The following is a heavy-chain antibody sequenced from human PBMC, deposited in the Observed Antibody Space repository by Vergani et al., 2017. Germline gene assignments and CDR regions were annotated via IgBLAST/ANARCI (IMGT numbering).Heavy chain of an antibody. D-gene: IGHD3-22*01. V-gene: IGHV4-39*07. CDR1: GGSISSSSYY. J-gene: IGHJ4*02. CDR3: ASGRYYYDSSGWSPADY. Sequence: QLQLQESGPGLVKPSETLSLTCTVSGGSISSSSYYWGWIRQPPGKGLEWIGSIYYSGSTYYNPSLKSRVTISVDTSKNQFSLKLSSVTAADTAVYYCASGRYYYDSSGWSPADYWGQGTLVTVSS. CDR2: IYYSGST.